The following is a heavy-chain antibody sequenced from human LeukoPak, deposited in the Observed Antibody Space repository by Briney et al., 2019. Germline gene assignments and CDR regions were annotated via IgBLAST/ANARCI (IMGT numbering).Heavy chain of an antibody. Sequence: PGASLRLSCAASGFTFSSYGMHWVRQAPGKGLEWVAFISYDGSNKLYADSVKGRFTISRDSSKNTLFLQMNSLRAEDTAVYYCARCQLICYGMDVWGQGTTVTVSS. D-gene: IGHD5-24*01. CDR2: ISYDGSNK. CDR1: GFTFSSYG. J-gene: IGHJ6*02. V-gene: IGHV3-30*19. CDR3: ARCQLICYGMDV.